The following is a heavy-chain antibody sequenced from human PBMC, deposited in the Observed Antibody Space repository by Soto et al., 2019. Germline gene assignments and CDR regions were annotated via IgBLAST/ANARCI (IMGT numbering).Heavy chain of an antibody. Sequence: QVPLVQSGAEVKKPGASVKVSCKASGYTFTTYDISWVRQAPGQGLEWMGRISTYNGNTNYPQSLQGRLTMTTDTSTTTAYMELRSLRSDDTAVYYCARDPYHVLMLNAPNLYGRDVWGQGTTVTVSS. CDR3: ARDPYHVLMLNAPNLYGRDV. D-gene: IGHD2-8*01. CDR2: ISTYNGNT. V-gene: IGHV1-18*01. CDR1: GYTFTTYD. J-gene: IGHJ6*02.